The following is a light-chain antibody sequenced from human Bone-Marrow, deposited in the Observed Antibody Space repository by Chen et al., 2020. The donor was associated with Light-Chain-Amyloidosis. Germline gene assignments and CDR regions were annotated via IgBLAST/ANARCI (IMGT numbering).Light chain of an antibody. V-gene: IGLV3-21*02. CDR3: QVWDRSSDRPV. Sequence: SYVLTQPSSFSVAPGQTATIACVGNNIGSTSVHWYQQTPGQAPLLVVYDDSDRPSGIPERLSGSNSGNTATLTISRVEAGDEADYYCQVWDRSSDRPVFGGGTKLTVL. CDR1: NIGSTS. CDR2: DDS. J-gene: IGLJ3*02.